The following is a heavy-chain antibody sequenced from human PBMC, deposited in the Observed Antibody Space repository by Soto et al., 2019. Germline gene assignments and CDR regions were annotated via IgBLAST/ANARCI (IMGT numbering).Heavy chain of an antibody. CDR3: DRADRDFYGLDV. V-gene: IGHV3-13*05. Sequence: EVQLVESGGGLVQPGGSLRLSCEASGFTFRNYDMHWVRQGTGKGLEWVSGISAAGDPDYADSVEGRFTISRENAQNSFFLKMNSLGVGDTAVYYCDRADRDFYGLDVWGQGTTVIVSS. CDR2: ISAAGDP. CDR1: GFTFRNYD. J-gene: IGHJ6*02.